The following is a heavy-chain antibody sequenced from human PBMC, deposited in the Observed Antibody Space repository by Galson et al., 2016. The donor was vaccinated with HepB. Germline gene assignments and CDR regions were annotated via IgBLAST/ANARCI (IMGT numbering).Heavy chain of an antibody. D-gene: IGHD6-19*01. Sequence: SLRLSCAASGFTFRDYSMNWVRQAPGKGLEWVSYIGTSSTYKHYADSVRGRFTVSRDNAKNSLYLQMNSLRAEDTAVYYCARGLYFFDSWGQGTLVTVSS. J-gene: IGHJ4*02. CDR2: IGTSSTYK. CDR3: ARGLYFFDS. CDR1: GFTFRDYS. V-gene: IGHV3-21*01.